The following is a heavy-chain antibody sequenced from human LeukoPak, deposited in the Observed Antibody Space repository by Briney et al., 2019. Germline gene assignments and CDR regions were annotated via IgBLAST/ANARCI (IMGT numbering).Heavy chain of an antibody. V-gene: IGHV3-23*01. CDR1: GFTFSSYA. CDR3: AKVSERKRYHDSSGYYGGDY. CDR2: ISGSGGST. J-gene: IGHJ4*02. D-gene: IGHD3-22*01. Sequence: GGSLRLSCAASGFTFSSYAMSWVRQAPGKGLEWVSAISGSGGSTYYADSVKGRFTISRDNSKNTLYLQMNSLRAEDTAVYYCAKVSERKRYHDSSGYYGGDYWGQGTLVTVSS.